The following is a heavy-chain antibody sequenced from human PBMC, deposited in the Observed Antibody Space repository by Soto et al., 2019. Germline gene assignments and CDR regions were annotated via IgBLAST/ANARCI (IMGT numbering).Heavy chain of an antibody. CDR2: IYYSGST. Sequence: PSETLSLTCTVSGGSISTYYWSWIRQPPGKGLEWIGHIYYSGSTYYNPSLKSRVTISVDTSKNQFSLKLNSVTAADTAMYYCARPAEANKVRRAFDFWGQGTMVTVSS. CDR1: GGSISTYY. J-gene: IGHJ3*01. D-gene: IGHD6-13*01. V-gene: IGHV4-59*08. CDR3: ARPAEANKVRRAFDF.